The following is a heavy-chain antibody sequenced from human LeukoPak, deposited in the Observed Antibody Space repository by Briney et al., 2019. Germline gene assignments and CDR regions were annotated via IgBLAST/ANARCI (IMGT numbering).Heavy chain of an antibody. CDR3: ARQSVSRSWADY. Sequence: GEALKISCKGSGYSFTSCWIGWVRQMPGKGLEWMGIVYPGDSDTRYSLSFQGQVTMSADKSSNTAYLQWSSLKASDTAMYYCARQSVSRSWADYWGQGTLVTVSS. J-gene: IGHJ4*02. D-gene: IGHD6-13*01. V-gene: IGHV5-51*01. CDR2: VYPGDSDT. CDR1: GYSFTSCW.